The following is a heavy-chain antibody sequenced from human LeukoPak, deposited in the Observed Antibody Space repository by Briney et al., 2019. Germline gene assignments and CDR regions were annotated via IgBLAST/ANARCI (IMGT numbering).Heavy chain of an antibody. Sequence: GGSLRLSCAASGFTFSSYEMNWVRQAPGKGLEWVSYISSSGSTIYYADSVKGRFTISRDNAKNSLYLQMNSLRAEDTAVYYCARGVGNYRYYFDYWGQGTLVTVSS. CDR2: ISSSGSTI. J-gene: IGHJ4*02. V-gene: IGHV3-48*03. D-gene: IGHD3-22*01. CDR1: GFTFSSYE. CDR3: ARGVGNYRYYFDY.